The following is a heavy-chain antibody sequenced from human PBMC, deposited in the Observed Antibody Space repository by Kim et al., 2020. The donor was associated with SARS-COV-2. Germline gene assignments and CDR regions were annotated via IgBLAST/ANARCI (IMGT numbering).Heavy chain of an antibody. V-gene: IGHV1-18*04. CDR2: ISAYNGNT. CDR3: ARDDAVTYYYGSGRTNYYYYGMDV. J-gene: IGHJ6*02. D-gene: IGHD3-10*01. Sequence: ASVKVSCKASGYTFTSYGISWVRQAPGQGLEWMGWISAYNGNTNYAQKLQGRVTMTTDTSTSTAYMELRSLRSDDTAVYYCARDDAVTYYYGSGRTNYYYYGMDVWGQGTTVTVSS. CDR1: GYTFTSYG.